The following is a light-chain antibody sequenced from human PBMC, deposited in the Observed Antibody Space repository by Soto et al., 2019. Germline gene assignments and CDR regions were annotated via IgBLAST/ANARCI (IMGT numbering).Light chain of an antibody. CDR3: QQYGDWPLT. CDR2: ATS. CDR1: QSVGNN. Sequence: DIVVTQSPATLSVSPGERATLSCRASQSVGNNFAWYQQKPGQDPRLLIFATSTRATGVPARFSGSGSGTEFTLTISSLQSEDFAVYYCQQYGDWPLTFGGGAKVEIE. J-gene: IGKJ4*02. V-gene: IGKV3-15*01.